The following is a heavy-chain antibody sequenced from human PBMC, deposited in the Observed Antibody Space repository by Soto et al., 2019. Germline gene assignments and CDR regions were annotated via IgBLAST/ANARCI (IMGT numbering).Heavy chain of an antibody. CDR1: GYTFTSYD. J-gene: IGHJ6*03. CDR3: ASWSIAAPQGYYYYYMDV. CDR2: MNPNSGNT. Sequence: ASVKVSCKASGYTFTSYDINWVRQATGQGLEWMGWMNPNSGNTGYAQKFQGRVTMTRNTSISTAYMELSSLRSEDTAVYYCASWSIAAPQGYYYYYMDVWGKGTTVTVSS. D-gene: IGHD6-6*01. V-gene: IGHV1-8*01.